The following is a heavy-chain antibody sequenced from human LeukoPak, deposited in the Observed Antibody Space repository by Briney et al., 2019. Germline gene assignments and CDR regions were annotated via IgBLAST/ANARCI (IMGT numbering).Heavy chain of an antibody. CDR3: ARAWPAMDYYYGMDV. CDR2: INAGNGNT. V-gene: IGHV1-3*01. CDR1: GYTFTSYA. D-gene: IGHD5-18*01. J-gene: IGHJ6*02. Sequence: ASVKVSWKASGYTFTSYAMHWVRQAPGQRLEWMGWINAGNGNTKYSQKFQGRVTITRDTSASTAYMELSSLRSEDTAVYYCARAWPAMDYYYGMDVWGQGTTVTVSS.